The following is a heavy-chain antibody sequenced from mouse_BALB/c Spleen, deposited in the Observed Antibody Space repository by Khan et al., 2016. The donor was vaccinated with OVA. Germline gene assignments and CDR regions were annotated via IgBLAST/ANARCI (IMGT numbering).Heavy chain of an antibody. D-gene: IGHD1-1*01. Sequence: EVKLEESGGDLVEPGGSLKLSCAASGFTFSTYGMSWVRQTPDKRLEWVATISTGGHYTYYPDSVRGRFTISRDNAKNTLYLQMTSLKSEDTAMFNCARLAYYFDSWGFAYWGQGTLVTVSA. CDR3: ARLAYYFDSWGFAY. V-gene: IGHV5-6*02. CDR2: ISTGGHYT. J-gene: IGHJ3*01. CDR1: GFTFSTYG.